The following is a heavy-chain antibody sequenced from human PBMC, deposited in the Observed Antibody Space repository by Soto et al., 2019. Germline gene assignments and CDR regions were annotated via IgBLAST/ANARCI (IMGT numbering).Heavy chain of an antibody. CDR2: IDPSDSRT. D-gene: IGHD2-8*01. CDR3: ARHDSNGAFDF. Sequence: GESLKISCEASGYMFPIYHISWVRQMPGKGLEWVGKIDPSDSRTMYRPSSRARITISVDKSINTAYLEWGRLKASDTAMYYCARHDSNGAFDFWGQGPQVTVSS. V-gene: IGHV5-10-1*01. J-gene: IGHJ4*02. CDR1: GYMFPIYH.